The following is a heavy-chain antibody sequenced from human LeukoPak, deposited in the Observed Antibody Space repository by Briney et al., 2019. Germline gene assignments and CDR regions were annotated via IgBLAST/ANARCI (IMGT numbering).Heavy chain of an antibody. CDR3: ARGYCSSTSCFLDY. J-gene: IGHJ4*02. CDR2: IIPTLGVT. V-gene: IGHV1-69*04. CDR1: GYTFTSYG. Sequence: SVKVSCKASGYTFTSYGISWVRQAPGQWLEWMGRIIPTLGVTTYAQKLQGRVTITADRSTSTAYMELTSLRSEDTAVYYCARGYCSSTSCFLDYWGQGTLVTVSS. D-gene: IGHD2-2*01.